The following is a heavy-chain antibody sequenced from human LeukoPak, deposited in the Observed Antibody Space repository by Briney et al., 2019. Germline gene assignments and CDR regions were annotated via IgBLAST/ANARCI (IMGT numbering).Heavy chain of an antibody. CDR3: ARCSSGSYRDY. J-gene: IGHJ4*02. CDR2: INHSGST. CDR1: GGSFSGYY. D-gene: IGHD6-19*01. Sequence: SETLSLTCAVYGGSFSGYYWSWIRQPPGKGLEWIGEINHSGSTNYNPSLKSRVTISVDTSKNQFSLKLSSVTAADTTVYYCARCSSGSYRDYWGQGTLVTVSS. V-gene: IGHV4-34*01.